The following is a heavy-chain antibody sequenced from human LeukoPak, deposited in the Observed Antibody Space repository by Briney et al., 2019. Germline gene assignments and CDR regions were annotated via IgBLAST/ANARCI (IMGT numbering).Heavy chain of an antibody. V-gene: IGHV3-21*01. CDR2: ISSSSSYI. CDR3: ARGTVVAATGFDY. D-gene: IGHD2-15*01. J-gene: IGHJ4*02. Sequence: GGSLRLSCAASGFTFSSYSMNWVRQAPGKGLEWVSSISSSSSYIYYADSVKGRFTISRDNAKNSLYLQMNSLRAEDTAVYYCARGTVVAATGFDYWGQGTLVTVSS. CDR1: GFTFSSYS.